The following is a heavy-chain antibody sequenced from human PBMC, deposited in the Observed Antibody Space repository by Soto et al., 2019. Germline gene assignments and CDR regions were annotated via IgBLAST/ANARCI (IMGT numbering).Heavy chain of an antibody. CDR2: ISTYNGHT. Sequence: ASVKVSCKASGYSFTSYCISWVRQAPGQGLEWLGWISTYNGHTHYRKKVQGRVTMTTDTSTSTAYMELRSLRSDDTAVYFCARDYYYDTTGPPDYWGQGTLVTVSS. V-gene: IGHV1-18*01. J-gene: IGHJ4*02. CDR1: GYSFTSYC. CDR3: ARDYYYDTTGPPDY. D-gene: IGHD3-22*01.